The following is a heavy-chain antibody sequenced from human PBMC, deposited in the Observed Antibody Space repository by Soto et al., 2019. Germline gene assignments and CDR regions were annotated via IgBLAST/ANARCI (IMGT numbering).Heavy chain of an antibody. Sequence: EVQLVESGGGLVQPGGSLRLSCAASGFTFSSYSMNGVRQAPGKGLEWVSYISRSSSTIYYADSVKGRFTISRDNAKNSLYLQMNSLRDEDTAVYYCARDHSRGVVVPAAMLVGLFDPWGQGTLVTVSS. CDR2: ISRSSSTI. CDR1: GFTFSSYS. J-gene: IGHJ5*02. D-gene: IGHD2-2*01. CDR3: ARDHSRGVVVPAAMLVGLFDP. V-gene: IGHV3-48*02.